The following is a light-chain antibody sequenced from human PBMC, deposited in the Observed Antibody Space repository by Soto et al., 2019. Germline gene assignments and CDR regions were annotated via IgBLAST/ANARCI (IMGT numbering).Light chain of an antibody. J-gene: IGLJ1*01. CDR3: GSYTSTDTPFV. CDR2: EVS. Sequence: QSVLAQPSSVAGYPRQSITISCTGTTTDVGGYNYVSWYQHQPGKGPTLIIYEVSNRPSGVSDRFSGSKSGKRVSLIISNIEAEDESHYYCGSYTSTDTPFVFGTGTKVTVL. CDR1: TTDVGGYNY. V-gene: IGLV2-14*01.